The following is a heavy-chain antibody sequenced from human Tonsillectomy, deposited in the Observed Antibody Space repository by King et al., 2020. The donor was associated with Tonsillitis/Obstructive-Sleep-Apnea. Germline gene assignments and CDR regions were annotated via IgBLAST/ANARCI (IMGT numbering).Heavy chain of an antibody. J-gene: IGHJ3*02. Sequence: QLVQSGAEVKKPGASVKVSCKASGYTFSSYYIHWVRQAPGQGLEWMGIIKPSGGSTTHAQRFQGRGTMTRDKSTSTLYMELTNLRSEDTALYYCARASGRDGYTMGVGAFDIWGQGTMVTVSS. V-gene: IGHV1-46*01. D-gene: IGHD5-24*01. CDR1: GYTFSSYY. CDR2: IKPSGGST. CDR3: ARASGRDGYTMGVGAFDI.